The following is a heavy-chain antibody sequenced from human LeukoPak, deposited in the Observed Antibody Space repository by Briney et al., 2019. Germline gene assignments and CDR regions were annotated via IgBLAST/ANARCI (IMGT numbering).Heavy chain of an antibody. V-gene: IGHV3-48*02. CDR1: GFTVSSNY. D-gene: IGHD3-10*01. CDR3: ARDRGIPGKNWFDP. CDR2: ISSSSSTI. J-gene: IGHJ5*02. Sequence: GGSLRLSCAASGFTVSSNYMSWVRQAPGKGLEWVSFISSSSSTIYYADSVKGRFTISRDNAKNSLYLQMNSLRDEDTAVYYCARDRGIPGKNWFDPWGQGTLVTVSS.